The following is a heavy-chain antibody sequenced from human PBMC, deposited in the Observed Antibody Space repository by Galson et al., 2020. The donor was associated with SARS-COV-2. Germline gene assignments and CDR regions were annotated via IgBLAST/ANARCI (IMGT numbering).Heavy chain of an antibody. CDR2: IRSKAYGGTT. CDR3: TFSPRYYDSSGGAFDY. J-gene: IGHJ4*02. D-gene: IGHD3-22*01. CDR1: GFTFGDYA. Sequence: GGSLRLSCTASGFTFGDYAMSWFRQAPGKGLEWVGFIRSKAYGGTTEYAASVKGRFTISRDDSKSIAYLQMNSLKTEDTAVYYCTFSPRYYDSSGGAFDYWGQGTLVTVSS. V-gene: IGHV3-49*03.